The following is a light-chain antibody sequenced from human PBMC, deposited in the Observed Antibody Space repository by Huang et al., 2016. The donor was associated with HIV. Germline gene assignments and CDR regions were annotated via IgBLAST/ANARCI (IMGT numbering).Light chain of an antibody. Sequence: EIVLTQSPVTLSLSPGDRATLSCRASQSIGTYLAWYQQKSGQALRLLIYDVSNRAAGVPARFSASGSETDFTLTIASLDPDDFAIYHCQQRSKWPLTFGGGTKVEMK. CDR3: QQRSKWPLT. V-gene: IGKV3-11*01. J-gene: IGKJ4*01. CDR2: DVS. CDR1: QSIGTY.